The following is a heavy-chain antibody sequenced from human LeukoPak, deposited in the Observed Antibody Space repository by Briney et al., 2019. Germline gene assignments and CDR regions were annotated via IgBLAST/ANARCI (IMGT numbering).Heavy chain of an antibody. D-gene: IGHD6-19*01. V-gene: IGHV3-48*03. J-gene: IGHJ4*02. CDR2: ISSSGSTI. CDR1: GFTFSSYE. CDR3: AREIAVAGTTGLDY. Sequence: PGGSLRLSCAASGFTFSSYEMNWVRQAPGKGLEWVSYISSSGSTIYYADSVKGRFTISRDNAKNSLYLQMNSLRAEDTAAYYCAREIAVAGTTGLDYWGQGTLVTVSS.